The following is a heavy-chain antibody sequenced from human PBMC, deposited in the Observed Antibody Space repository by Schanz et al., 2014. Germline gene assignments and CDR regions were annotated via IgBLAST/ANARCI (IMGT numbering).Heavy chain of an antibody. V-gene: IGHV1-2*04. CDR2: INPNTGGT. J-gene: IGHJ4*02. D-gene: IGHD5-12*01. CDR1: GYTFSDYY. Sequence: QVQLVQSGAEVKKPGASVKVSCKASGYTFSDYYIHWVRQAPGQGLEWMGWINPNTGGTNFAQKFQGWVTVTRDTSISTVYMELSRVTYEDTAVYYCARAFGGYDPAGALDYWGQGTLVTVSS. CDR3: ARAFGGYDPAGALDY.